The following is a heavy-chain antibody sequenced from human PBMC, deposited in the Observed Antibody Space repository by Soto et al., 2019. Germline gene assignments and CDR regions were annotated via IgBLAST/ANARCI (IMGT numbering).Heavy chain of an antibody. CDR3: AREARTLDWYLDL. D-gene: IGHD6-6*01. Sequence: SETLSLTCAVSGYSISSNHYWDWIRQPPGKGLEWIGSVFHSGSTYYNPSLKSRVTMSVDTSKNQLSLTLTSVTAADTAVYYCAREARTLDWYLDLGGRGTLVT. CDR2: VFHSGST. CDR1: GYSISSNHY. V-gene: IGHV4-38-2*01. J-gene: IGHJ2*01.